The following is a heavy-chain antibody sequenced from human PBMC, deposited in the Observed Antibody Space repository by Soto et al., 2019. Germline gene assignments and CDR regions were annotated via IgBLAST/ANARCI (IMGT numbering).Heavy chain of an antibody. CDR2: ITASGGTT. V-gene: IGHV3-23*01. CDR1: GFSFSDFA. D-gene: IGHD3-10*01. Sequence: EVQLLDSGGGLVQPGGSLRLSCAASGFSFSDFAMCWVRQAPGKGLEWVSSITASGGTTFYSDSVKGRFTISRDNSKNTLYLQMDSLRADDTAVYYCANWHGSGTYFSAYWGQGTLVTVSS. CDR3: ANWHGSGTYFSAY. J-gene: IGHJ4*02.